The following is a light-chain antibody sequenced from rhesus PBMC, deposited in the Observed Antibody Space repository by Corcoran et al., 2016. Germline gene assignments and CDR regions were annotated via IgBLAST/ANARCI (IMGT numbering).Light chain of an antibody. CDR3: QQYSSNPYS. CDR1: QSISSW. CDR2: KAS. V-gene: IGKV1-22*01. Sequence: DIQMTQSPSSLSASLGDTVTITCRASQSISSWLAWYQQKPGKAPKLLISKASSLQSGVPSRFSGSGSGTDFTLTISSLQSEDFATYYCQQYSSNPYSFGQGTKVEIK. J-gene: IGKJ2*01.